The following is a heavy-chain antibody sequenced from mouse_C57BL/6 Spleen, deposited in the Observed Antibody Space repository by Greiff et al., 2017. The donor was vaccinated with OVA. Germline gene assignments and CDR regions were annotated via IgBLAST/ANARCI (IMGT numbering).Heavy chain of an antibody. J-gene: IGHJ1*03. CDR3: ATPYGSSYDWYFDV. V-gene: IGHV5-4*01. CDR1: GFTFSSYA. D-gene: IGHD1-1*01. CDR2: ISDGGSYT. Sequence: EVHLVESGGGLVKPGGSLKLSCAASGFTFSSYAMSWVRQTPEKRLEWVATISDGGSYTYYPDNVKGRFTISRDNAKNNLYLQMSHLKSEDTAMYYCATPYGSSYDWYFDVWGTGTTVTVSS.